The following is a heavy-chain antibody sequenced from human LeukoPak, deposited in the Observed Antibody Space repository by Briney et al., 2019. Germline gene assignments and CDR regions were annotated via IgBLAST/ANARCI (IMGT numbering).Heavy chain of an antibody. CDR2: IIPIFGTA. J-gene: IGHJ6*03. CDR1: GGTFSSYA. D-gene: IGHD6-6*01. V-gene: IGHV1-69*06. Sequence: GASVKVSCKASGGTFSSYAISWVRQAPGQGLEWMGGIIPIFGTANYAQKFQGRVTITADKSTSTAYMELSSLRSEDTAVYYCAGPYSSSFSYYYYYMDVWGKGTTVTVSS. CDR3: AGPYSSSFSYYYYYMDV.